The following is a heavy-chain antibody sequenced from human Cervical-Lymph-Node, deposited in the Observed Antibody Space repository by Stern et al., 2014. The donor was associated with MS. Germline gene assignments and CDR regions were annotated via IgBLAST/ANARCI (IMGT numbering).Heavy chain of an antibody. CDR3: ASVGGGTWGDQTGTWAFDI. D-gene: IGHD1-1*01. Sequence: QVQLVESGGGVVQPGRSLRLSCAASGFSFSSYGMHWFRQAPGKGLEWVALIWYDGSDKYYADSVKGRFTISRDNSKNTLYLQMNSLRAEDTAVYYCASVGGGTWGDQTGTWAFDIWGQGTMVTVSS. CDR1: GFSFSSYG. CDR2: IWYDGSDK. V-gene: IGHV3-33*01. J-gene: IGHJ3*02.